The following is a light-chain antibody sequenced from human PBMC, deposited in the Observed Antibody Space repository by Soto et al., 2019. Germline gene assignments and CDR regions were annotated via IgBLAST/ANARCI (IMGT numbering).Light chain of an antibody. J-gene: IGKJ4*01. CDR3: QQYGITPLT. CDR2: GAS. V-gene: IGKV3-20*01. Sequence: EVVLTQSPDTLSLPPGERATLYCRASQSVSSNLAWYQQKPGQGPRLLIYGASSRATGIPDRFSGSGSGTDFTLTISRLEPEDFAVYYCQQYGITPLTFGGGTKVDI. CDR1: QSVSSN.